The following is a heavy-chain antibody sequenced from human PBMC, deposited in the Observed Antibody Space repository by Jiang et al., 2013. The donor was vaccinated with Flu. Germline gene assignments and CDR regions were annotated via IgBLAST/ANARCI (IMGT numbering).Heavy chain of an antibody. D-gene: IGHD3-10*01. V-gene: IGHV1-69*01. CDR1: GGTFNTYA. CDR3: AAAGRFFWFGEYRPVEFDY. CDR2: IIPMFGPA. Sequence: EVKRPGSSVKVSCTASGGTFNTYAFSWVRQAPGQGLEWMGGIIPMFGPAKYAQKFQGRVTITADESTTIAYMEVNSLRSEDTAVYFCAAAGRFFWFGEYRPVEFDYWGQGTLVTVSS. J-gene: IGHJ4*02.